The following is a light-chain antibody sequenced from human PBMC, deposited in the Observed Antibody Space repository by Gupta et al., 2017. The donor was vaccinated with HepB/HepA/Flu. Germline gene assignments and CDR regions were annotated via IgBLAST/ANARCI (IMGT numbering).Light chain of an antibody. CDR2: GVS. CDR3: LQYNNRPYT. J-gene: IGKJ2*01. CDR1: RDIRHL. Sequence: DIELTQSPSSMSASLGARVSITCQSSRDIRHLLNWYQNTPGRAPRLLRYGVSNLQEGVPSRFSGSGSGTHFSLTIDSLQPEDVAIYYCLQYNNRPYTVGQGT. V-gene: IGKV1-33*01.